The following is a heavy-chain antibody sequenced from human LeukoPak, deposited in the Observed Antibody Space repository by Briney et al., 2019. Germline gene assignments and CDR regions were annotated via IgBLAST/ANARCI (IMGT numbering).Heavy chain of an antibody. D-gene: IGHD3-10*01. CDR1: GFTFTSSA. CDR2: IVVGSGNT. V-gene: IGHV1-58*02. J-gene: IGHJ3*02. CDR3: AAGIGWFGELFHLDI. Sequence: GTSVKVSCKASGFTFTSSAMQWVRQARGQRLEWIVWIVVGSGNTNYAQKFQERVTITRDMSTSTAYMELSSLRSEDTAVYYCAAGIGWFGELFHLDIWGQGTMVTVSS.